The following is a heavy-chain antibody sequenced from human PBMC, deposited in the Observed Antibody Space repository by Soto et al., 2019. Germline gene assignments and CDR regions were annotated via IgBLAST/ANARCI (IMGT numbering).Heavy chain of an antibody. D-gene: IGHD6-13*01. J-gene: IGHJ4*02. Sequence: GASVKVSCKASGYTFTSYAMHWVRQAPGQRLEWMGWINAGNGNTKYSQKFQGRVTITRDTSASTAYMELSSLRSEDTAVYYCARAEEPLGIAAAGTFWGQGALVTVSS. CDR3: ARAEEPLGIAAAGTF. CDR2: INAGNGNT. V-gene: IGHV1-3*01. CDR1: GYTFTSYA.